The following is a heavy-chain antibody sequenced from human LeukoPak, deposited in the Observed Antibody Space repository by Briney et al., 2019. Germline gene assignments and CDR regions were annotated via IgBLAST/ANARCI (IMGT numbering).Heavy chain of an antibody. V-gene: IGHV4-39*02. D-gene: IGHD3-3*01. CDR1: GGSITSTNYY. Sequence: SETLSLTCAVCGGSITSTNYYWGWLRQPPGTGLEWIGSIYYSGNTYYNPSLKSRVTLSVDTSKNHFSLKLNSVAAADTAVYYCARADVWSGLFDYWGQGTLVTVSS. CDR3: ARADVWSGLFDY. J-gene: IGHJ4*02. CDR2: IYYSGNT.